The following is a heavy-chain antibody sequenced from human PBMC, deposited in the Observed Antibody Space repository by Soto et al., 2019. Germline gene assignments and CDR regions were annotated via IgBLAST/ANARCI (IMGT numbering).Heavy chain of an antibody. D-gene: IGHD6-13*01. CDR1: GVTFSTST. CDR3: ARGGFVSSWNEFSGMDV. V-gene: IGHV1-69*11. CDR2: IIPILGTA. J-gene: IGHJ6*02. Sequence: VQLVQSGAEVRKPGYSAKVSCQVSGVTFSTSTITWVRQAPGQGLEWMGSIIPILGTAKSTQKFQGRVTITADESASVAYMELSSLTSDDTAVYYCARGGFVSSWNEFSGMDVWGQGTTVTFSS.